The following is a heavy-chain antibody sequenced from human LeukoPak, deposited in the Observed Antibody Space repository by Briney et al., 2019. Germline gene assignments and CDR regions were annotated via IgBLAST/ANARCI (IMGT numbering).Heavy chain of an antibody. D-gene: IGHD1-26*01. CDR2: ISGSSSYI. J-gene: IGHJ4*02. CDR3: ARGPRVGATTSPFDY. V-gene: IGHV3-21*01. Sequence: GGSLRLSCAASGFTFSTYSMNWVRQAPGKGLEWVSSISGSSSYIYYADSVKGRFTISRDNAKNSLYLQMNSLRAEDTAVYYCARGPRVGATTSPFDYWGQGTLVTVSS. CDR1: GFTFSTYS.